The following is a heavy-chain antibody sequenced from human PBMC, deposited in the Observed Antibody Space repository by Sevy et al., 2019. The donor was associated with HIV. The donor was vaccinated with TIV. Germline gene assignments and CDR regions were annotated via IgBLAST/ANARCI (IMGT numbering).Heavy chain of an antibody. D-gene: IGHD2-2*01. CDR3: AKDQGQLLQYYFDY. Sequence: GGSLRLSCAASGFTFSSYAMSWVRQAPGKGLEWVSGVSVRSGSTYYADSVKGRFTISRDNSKNTRYLDMNSLRAEDTAIYYCAKDQGQLLQYYFDYSGQGTLVTVSS. V-gene: IGHV3-23*01. J-gene: IGHJ4*02. CDR1: GFTFSSYA. CDR2: VSVRSGST.